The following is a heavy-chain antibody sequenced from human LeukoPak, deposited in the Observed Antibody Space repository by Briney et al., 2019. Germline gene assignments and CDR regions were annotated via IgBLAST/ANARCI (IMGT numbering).Heavy chain of an antibody. V-gene: IGHV1-69*13. Sequence: ASVKVSCKASGGTFSSYAVSWVRQAPGQELEWMGGIIPIFGTANYAQKFQGRVTITADESTSTAYMELSSLRSEDTAVYYCARVPSSGYGPAGYYYYMDVWGKGTTVTISS. CDR1: GGTFSSYA. CDR2: IIPIFGTA. D-gene: IGHD5-12*01. J-gene: IGHJ6*03. CDR3: ARVPSSGYGPAGYYYYMDV.